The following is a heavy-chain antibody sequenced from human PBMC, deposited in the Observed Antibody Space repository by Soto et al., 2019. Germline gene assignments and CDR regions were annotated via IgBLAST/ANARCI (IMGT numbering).Heavy chain of an antibody. CDR2: IYHNERT. J-gene: IGHJ6*02. CDR1: GVSISSSQW. V-gene: IGHV4-4*02. Sequence: QVQLQESGPGLVKPSGTLSLTCAVSGVSISSSQWWSWVRQPPGKGLEWIGEIYHNERTNYKPSLKSQLTMSLDRSKNQVSLKLRSVTAADPATYYCGRTKDYFYGVDVWGQGTTVTVSS. CDR3: GRTKDYFYGVDV.